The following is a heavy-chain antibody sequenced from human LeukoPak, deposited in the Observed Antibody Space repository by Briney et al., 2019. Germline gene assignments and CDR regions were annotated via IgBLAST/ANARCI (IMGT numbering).Heavy chain of an antibody. Sequence: GGSLRLSCAASGFTFSSYAMSWVRQAPGKGLEWVSAISGSGGSTYYADSVKGRFTISRDNSKNTLYLQMNSLRAEDTAVYYCARGGGSYSFPYDAFDIWGQGTMVTVSS. CDR2: ISGSGGST. D-gene: IGHD1-26*01. CDR3: ARGGGSYSFPYDAFDI. CDR1: GFTFSSYA. V-gene: IGHV3-23*01. J-gene: IGHJ3*02.